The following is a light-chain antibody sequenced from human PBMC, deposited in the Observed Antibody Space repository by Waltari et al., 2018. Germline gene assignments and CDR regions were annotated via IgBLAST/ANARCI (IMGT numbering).Light chain of an antibody. CDR2: DVS. V-gene: IGLV2-23*02. CDR1: SCDVGGYNY. CDR3: CSYAGSGTVV. Sequence: QSALTQPASVSGSPGPSIPISCTGTSCDVGGYNYVSWYQQHPGKAPKLMIYDVSKRPSGASNRFSGSKSGNTASLTISGLQGEDEADYYCCSYAGSGTVVFGGGTKVTVL. J-gene: IGLJ2*01.